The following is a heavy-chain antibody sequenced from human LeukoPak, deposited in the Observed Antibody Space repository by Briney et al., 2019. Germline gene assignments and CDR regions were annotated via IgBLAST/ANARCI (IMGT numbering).Heavy chain of an antibody. D-gene: IGHD3-16*01. CDR2: ISSKSTYI. Sequence: GSLSLSCVASGFDFNYYDMNWVRQAPGKGLEWVSSISSKSTYIDSADSTKGRFTISRDNANNSVFLQMSSLRPEDAAVYYCARRGGLSSGRGFDHWGQGTLVTVSS. CDR3: ARRGGLSSGRGFDH. CDR1: GFDFNYYD. J-gene: IGHJ4*02. V-gene: IGHV3-21*01.